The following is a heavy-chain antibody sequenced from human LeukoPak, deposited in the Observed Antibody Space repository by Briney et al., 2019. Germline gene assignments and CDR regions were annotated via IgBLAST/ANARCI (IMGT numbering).Heavy chain of an antibody. CDR3: ARNDYGDYKSDY. J-gene: IGHJ4*02. D-gene: IGHD4-17*01. Sequence: ASVKVSCKASGYTFTGYYMHWVRQAPGQGLEWMVWINPNSGGTNYAQKFQGRVTMTRDTSISTAYMELSRLRSDDTAVYYCARNDYGDYKSDYWGQGTLVTVSS. CDR1: GYTFTGYY. CDR2: INPNSGGT. V-gene: IGHV1-2*02.